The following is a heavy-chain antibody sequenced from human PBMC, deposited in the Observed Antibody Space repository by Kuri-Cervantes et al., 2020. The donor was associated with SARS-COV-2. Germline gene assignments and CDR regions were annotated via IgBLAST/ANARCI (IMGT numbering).Heavy chain of an antibody. D-gene: IGHD3-22*01. J-gene: IGHJ6*02. Sequence: SETLSLTCIVSGGSISSRSYYWGWIRQPPGKGLEWIGSIYYSGSTNYNPTLKSRVTISVDTSTNQFFLNLTSVTAADTAVYYCARQGGYYGMDVWGQGTTVTVSS. CDR2: IYYSGST. CDR3: ARQGGYYGMDV. CDR1: GGSISSRSYY. V-gene: IGHV4-39*01.